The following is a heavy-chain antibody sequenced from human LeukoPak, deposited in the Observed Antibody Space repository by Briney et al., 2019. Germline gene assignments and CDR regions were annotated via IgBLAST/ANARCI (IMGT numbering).Heavy chain of an antibody. CDR2: ISSSSSYT. Sequence: GGSLRLSCAASGFTFSDYYMCWIRQAPGKGLEWVSYISSSSSYTNYADSVKGRFTISRDNAKNSLYLQMNSLRAEDTAVYYCASSDYGDYILDYWGQGTLVTVSS. J-gene: IGHJ4*02. CDR1: GFTFSDYY. CDR3: ASSDYGDYILDY. D-gene: IGHD4-17*01. V-gene: IGHV3-11*06.